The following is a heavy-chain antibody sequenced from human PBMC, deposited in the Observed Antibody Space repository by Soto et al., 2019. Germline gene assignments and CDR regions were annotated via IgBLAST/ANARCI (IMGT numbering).Heavy chain of an antibody. Sequence: QLQLQESGPGLVKPSETLSLTCTVSGGSISSSSYYWGWIRQPPGKVLEWIGSIFYTGSTYHNPSLKSGVTISVDTAKNQFSLKLSSVTAADTAVYYCARQGRYYNDSSGYYVDYWGQGTLVTVSS. J-gene: IGHJ4*02. V-gene: IGHV4-39*01. CDR1: GGSISSSSYY. D-gene: IGHD3-22*01. CDR2: IFYTGST. CDR3: ARQGRYYNDSSGYYVDY.